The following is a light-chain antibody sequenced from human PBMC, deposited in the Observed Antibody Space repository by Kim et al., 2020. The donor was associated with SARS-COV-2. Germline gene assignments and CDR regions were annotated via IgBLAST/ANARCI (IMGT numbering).Light chain of an antibody. J-gene: IGLJ2*01. V-gene: IGLV2-18*02. CDR1: SSDVGSYNR. CDR3: ASYRSTSNVV. Sequence: QSALTQPPSVSGSPGQSVTISCTGTSSDVGSYNRVSWYQQPPGTAPKLMIYEVSNRPSGVPDRFSGSKSDNTASLTISGLQAEDEADYYCASYRSTSNVVFGGGTQLTVL. CDR2: EVS.